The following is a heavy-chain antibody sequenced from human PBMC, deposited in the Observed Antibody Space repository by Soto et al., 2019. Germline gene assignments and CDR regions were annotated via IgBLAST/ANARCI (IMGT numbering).Heavy chain of an antibody. D-gene: IGHD3-3*01. CDR3: ARGTRTYYDFWSGSHRDGMDV. CDR1: GGTFSSYA. J-gene: IGHJ6*02. CDR2: IIPIFGTA. Sequence: GASVKVSCKASGGTFSSYAISWVRQAPGQGLEWMGGIIPIFGTANYAQKFQGRVTITADESTSTAYMELSSLRSEDTAVYYCARGTRTYYDFWSGSHRDGMDVWGQGTTVTVSS. V-gene: IGHV1-69*13.